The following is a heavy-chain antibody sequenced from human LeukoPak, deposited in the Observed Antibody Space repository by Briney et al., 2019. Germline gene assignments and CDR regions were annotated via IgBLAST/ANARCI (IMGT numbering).Heavy chain of an antibody. J-gene: IGHJ3*02. V-gene: IGHV4-61*05. Sequence: PSETLSLTCTVSGGSISSSSYYWGWIRQPPGKGLEWIGYIYYSGSTNYNPSLKSRVTISVDTSKNQFSLKLSSVTAADTAVYYCGGGDGYNSGAFDIWGQGTMVTVSS. D-gene: IGHD5-24*01. CDR2: IYYSGST. CDR3: GGGDGYNSGAFDI. CDR1: GGSISSSSYY.